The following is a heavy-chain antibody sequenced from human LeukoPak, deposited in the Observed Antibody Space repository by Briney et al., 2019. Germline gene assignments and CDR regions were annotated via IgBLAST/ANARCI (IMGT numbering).Heavy chain of an antibody. D-gene: IGHD3-10*01. CDR3: ARDLYYGSGSFSYMDV. CDR2: IRYQGIDK. CDR1: GFSFSSYG. J-gene: IGHJ6*03. V-gene: IGHV3-30*02. Sequence: SGGSLRLSCVASGFSFSSYGMHWVRQAPGKGLEWVAFIRYQGIDKYYGDSVKGRFTISRDNAKNSLYLQMNSLRAEDTAVYYCARDLYYGSGSFSYMDVWGKGTTVTISS.